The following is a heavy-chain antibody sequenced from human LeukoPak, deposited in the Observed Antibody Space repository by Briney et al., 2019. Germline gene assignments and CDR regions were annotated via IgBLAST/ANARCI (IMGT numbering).Heavy chain of an antibody. V-gene: IGHV4-59*08. CDR1: GGSISSYY. Sequence: SETLSLTCTVSGGSISSYYWSWIRQPPGKGLEWIGYIYYSGSTNYNPSLKSRVTMSVDTSKNSFSLKLSSVTAADTAVYYCARVLDYYGSGSRDFDYWGQGTLVTVSS. D-gene: IGHD3-10*01. CDR3: ARVLDYYGSGSRDFDY. CDR2: IYYSGST. J-gene: IGHJ4*02.